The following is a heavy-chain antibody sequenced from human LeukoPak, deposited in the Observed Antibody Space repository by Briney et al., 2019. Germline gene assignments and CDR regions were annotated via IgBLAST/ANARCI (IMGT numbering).Heavy chain of an antibody. CDR3: ARDPYYYGSGSYVYSLDV. D-gene: IGHD3-10*01. J-gene: IGHJ6*02. V-gene: IGHV1-69*04. CDR1: GGTFSNYA. CDR2: IIPFSDMT. Sequence: SVKVSCKASGGTFSNYAINWVRRAPGQGLEWMGRIIPFSDMTNYAQKFEDTVTITADKSTSEVYMELTNLRSEDTAVYYCARDPYYYGSGSYVYSLDVWGQGTTVTVSS.